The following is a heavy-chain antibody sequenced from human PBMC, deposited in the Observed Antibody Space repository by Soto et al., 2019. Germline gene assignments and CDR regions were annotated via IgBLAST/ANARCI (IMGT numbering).Heavy chain of an antibody. CDR1: GFTFSSYA. D-gene: IGHD5-12*01. J-gene: IGHJ6*02. Sequence: GGSLRLSCAASGFTFSSYAMSWVRQAPGKGLEWVSAISGSGGSTYYADSVKGRFTISRDNSKNTLYLQMNSLRAEDTAVYYCAKQLYSNYYYGMDVWGQGTTVTVSS. V-gene: IGHV3-23*01. CDR3: AKQLYSNYYYGMDV. CDR2: ISGSGGST.